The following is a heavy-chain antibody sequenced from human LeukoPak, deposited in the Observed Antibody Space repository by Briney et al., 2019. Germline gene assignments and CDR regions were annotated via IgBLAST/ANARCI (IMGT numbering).Heavy chain of an antibody. Sequence: ASVQVSCKASGNTFTDYYMHWVRQAPGKGLEWMGCINPNSGGANFAQKFQGRVAMTRDTSISTAYLELGRLRSDDTAAYFCARARWQLVPYFAPWGQGTLVTVP. CDR2: INPNSGGA. V-gene: IGHV1-2*02. D-gene: IGHD6-6*01. J-gene: IGHJ4*02. CDR3: ARARWQLVPYFAP. CDR1: GNTFTDYY.